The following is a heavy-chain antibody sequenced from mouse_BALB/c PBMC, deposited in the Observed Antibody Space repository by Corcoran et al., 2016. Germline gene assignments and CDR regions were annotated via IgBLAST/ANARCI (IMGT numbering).Heavy chain of an antibody. CDR3: ALYGSWFAY. CDR1: GFNIKDYY. D-gene: IGHD2-1*01. CDR2: IDPENGNT. J-gene: IGHJ3*01. V-gene: IGHV14-1*02. Sequence: EVQLQQSGAELVRPGALVKLSCKASGFNIKDYYMHWVKQRPEQGLEWIGWIDPENGNTIYVPKFQGKASITADTSSNTAYLQLSSLTSEDTAVYYCALYGSWFAYWGQGTLVTVSA.